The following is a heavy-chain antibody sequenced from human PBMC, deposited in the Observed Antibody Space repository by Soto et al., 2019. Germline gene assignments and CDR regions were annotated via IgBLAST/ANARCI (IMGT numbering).Heavy chain of an antibody. CDR2: ISAYNGNT. CDR1: GYTFTSYG. J-gene: IGHJ5*02. Sequence: QVQLVQSGAEVKKPGASVKVSCKASGYTFTSYGISWVRQAPGQGLEWMGWISAYNGNTNYAQKLQGRVTMTTDTSTSTAYMELRSLRSDDTAVYHCARDSSYDYIWGSYRQGWFDPWGQGTLVTVSS. V-gene: IGHV1-18*01. D-gene: IGHD3-16*02. CDR3: ARDSSYDYIWGSYRQGWFDP.